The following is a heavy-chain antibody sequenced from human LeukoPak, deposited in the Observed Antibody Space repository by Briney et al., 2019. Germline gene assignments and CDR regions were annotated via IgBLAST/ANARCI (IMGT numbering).Heavy chain of an antibody. CDR3: AKDQDAKFMVRGVFDY. CDR2: ISGSGGST. V-gene: IGHV3-23*01. CDR1: GFTFSSYA. Sequence: GGSLRLSCAAFGFTFSSYAMSWVRQAPGKGLEWVSAISGSGGSTYYADSVKGRFTISRDNSKNTLYLQMNGLRAEDTAVYYCAKDQDAKFMVRGVFDYWGQGTLVTVSS. D-gene: IGHD3-10*01. J-gene: IGHJ4*02.